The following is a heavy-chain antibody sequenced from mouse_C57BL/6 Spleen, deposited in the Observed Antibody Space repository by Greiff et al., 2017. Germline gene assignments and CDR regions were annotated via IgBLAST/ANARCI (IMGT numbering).Heavy chain of an antibody. Sequence: VKLMESGAELVKPGASVKISCKASGYAFSSYWMNWVKQRPGKGLEWIGQIYPGDGDTNYNGKFKGKATLTADKSSSTAYMQLSSLTTEESAVYFLARGSGCDYWGQGTTLTVSS. V-gene: IGHV1-80*01. CDR1: GYAFSSYW. J-gene: IGHJ2*01. D-gene: IGHD3-2*02. CDR2: IYPGDGDT. CDR3: ARGSGCDY.